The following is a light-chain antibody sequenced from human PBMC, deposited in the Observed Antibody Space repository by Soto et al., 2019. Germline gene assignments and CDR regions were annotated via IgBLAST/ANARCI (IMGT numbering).Light chain of an antibody. V-gene: IGKV3-15*01. J-gene: IGKJ1*01. CDR2: GSS. CDR1: QSVSSN. Sequence: EIVMTQSPATLSVSPGERATLSCRASQSVSSNLAWYQQKPGQAPRLLIYGSSTRATGIPARFSGSGSGTEFTLTISSLQSEDSADYYCQQYSMWPGTFGQGTKVEIK. CDR3: QQYSMWPGT.